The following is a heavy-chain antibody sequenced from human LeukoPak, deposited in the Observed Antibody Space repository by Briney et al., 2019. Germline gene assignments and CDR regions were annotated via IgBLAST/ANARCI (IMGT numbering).Heavy chain of an antibody. D-gene: IGHD5-24*01. J-gene: IGHJ5*02. CDR2: ISGSGGTT. CDR3: ARGRWLLTNEGWFDP. Sequence: GGSLRLSCAASRFTFSSFAMSWVRQAPGRGLEWVSIISGSGGTTYYADSVKGRFTISRDNSRNTLYLHMDSLRAEDTAVYYCARGRWLLTNEGWFDPWGQGTLVTVSS. V-gene: IGHV3-23*01. CDR1: RFTFSSFA.